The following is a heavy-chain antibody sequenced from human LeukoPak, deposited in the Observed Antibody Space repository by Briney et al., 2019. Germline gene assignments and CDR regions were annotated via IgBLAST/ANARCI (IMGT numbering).Heavy chain of an antibody. CDR2: ISGSGSST. CDR1: GFTFSSYW. D-gene: IGHD2-2*01. V-gene: IGHV3-23*01. CDR3: AKDLRGCSSTSCYGWFDP. Sequence: GGSLRLSCAASGFTFSSYWMSWVRQAPGRGLEWVSVISGSGSSTYYADSVKGRFTISRDNSMHTLYLQMNSLRAEDTAVYYCAKDLRGCSSTSCYGWFDPWGQGTLVTVSS. J-gene: IGHJ5*02.